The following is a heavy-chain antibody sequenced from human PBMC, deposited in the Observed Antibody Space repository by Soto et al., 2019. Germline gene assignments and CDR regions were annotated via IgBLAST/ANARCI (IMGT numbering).Heavy chain of an antibody. J-gene: IGHJ6*02. CDR3: AREGNEQLVRTADYYYGMDV. D-gene: IGHD6-6*01. CDR2: IIPIFGTA. V-gene: IGHV1-69*12. Sequence: QVQLVQSGAEVKKPGSSVKVSCKASGGTFSSYAISWVRQAPGQGFEWMGGIIPIFGTANYAQKFQGRVTVTADESTSTAYMELSSLRSEDTAVYYCAREGNEQLVRTADYYYGMDVWGQGTTVTVSS. CDR1: GGTFSSYA.